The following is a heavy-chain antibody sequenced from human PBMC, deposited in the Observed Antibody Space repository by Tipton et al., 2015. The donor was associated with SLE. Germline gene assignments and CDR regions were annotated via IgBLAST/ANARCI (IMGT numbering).Heavy chain of an antibody. CDR3: AKDSYSSSWSYYFDY. CDR1: GFTFSSYG. J-gene: IGHJ4*02. Sequence: SLRLSCVASGFTFSSYGMHWVRQAPGKGLEWVAVIWYDGSNKYYADSVKGRFTISRDNSKNTLYLQMNSLRAEDTAVYYCAKDSYSSSWSYYFDYWGQGTLVTVSS. D-gene: IGHD6-13*01. CDR2: IWYDGSNK. V-gene: IGHV3-33*06.